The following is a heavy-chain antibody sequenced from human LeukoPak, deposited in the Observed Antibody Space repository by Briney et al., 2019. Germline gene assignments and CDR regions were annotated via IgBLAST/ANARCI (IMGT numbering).Heavy chain of an antibody. CDR1: GYSISSGYY. CDR2: VYHSGST. CDR3: AREGAY. V-gene: IGHV4-38-2*02. J-gene: IGHJ4*02. D-gene: IGHD3-16*01. Sequence: SETLSLTCTVSGYSISSGYYWGWIRQPPVKGLEWIGSVYHSGSTYYNPSLKSRVTISVDTSKNQFSLKLSSVIAADTAVYYCAREGAYWGQGTLVTVSS.